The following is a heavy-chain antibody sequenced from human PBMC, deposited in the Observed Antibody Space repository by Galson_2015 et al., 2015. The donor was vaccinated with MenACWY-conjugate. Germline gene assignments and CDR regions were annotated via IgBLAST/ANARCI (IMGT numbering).Heavy chain of an antibody. Sequence: SLRLSCAASGFTFTTYGMSWVRQAPGKGLEWVSSVSSTYTNTYYADSVRGRFSISRDNSKNTVYLKMSSLRVEDTAIYHCAKGYYYDTNGHNPEVFEYWGQGALVTVSS. V-gene: IGHV3-23*01. J-gene: IGHJ4*02. CDR3: AKGYYYDTNGHNPEVFEY. CDR2: VSSTYTNT. CDR1: GFTFTTYG. D-gene: IGHD3-22*01.